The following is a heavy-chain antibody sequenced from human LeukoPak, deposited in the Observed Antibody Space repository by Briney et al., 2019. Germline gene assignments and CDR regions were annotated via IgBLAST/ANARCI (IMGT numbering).Heavy chain of an antibody. CDR1: GFTFDDYA. CDR2: INWNSGSI. CDR3: AKDMVGVWFGELLAGSMDV. Sequence: PGGSLRLSCAASGFTFDDYAMHWVRQAPGKGLEWVSGINWNSGSIDYADSVKGRFTISRDNAKSSLYLQMNSLRAEDTALYYCAKDMVGVWFGELLAGSMDVWGQGTTVTVSS. V-gene: IGHV3-9*01. D-gene: IGHD3-10*01. J-gene: IGHJ6*02.